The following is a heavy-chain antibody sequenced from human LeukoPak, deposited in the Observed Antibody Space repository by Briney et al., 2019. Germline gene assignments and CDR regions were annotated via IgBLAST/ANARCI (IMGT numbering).Heavy chain of an antibody. CDR2: INTNTRNP. V-gene: IGHV7-4-1*02. D-gene: IGHD2-2*01. CDR1: GYTFTNYG. J-gene: IGHJ4*02. CDR3: ARDKYQLPYEIDY. Sequence: ASVRVSCRASGYTFTNYGVNWVRQAPGQGLEWMGWINTNTRNPTYAQGFTGRFVFSLDTSLSTAYLQISSLKAEDTAVYYCARDKYQLPYEIDYWGQGTLVTVSS.